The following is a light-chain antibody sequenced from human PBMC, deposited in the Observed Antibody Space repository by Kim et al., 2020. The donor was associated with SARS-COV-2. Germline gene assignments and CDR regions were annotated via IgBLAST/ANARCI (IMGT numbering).Light chain of an antibody. J-gene: IGLJ3*02. CDR1: SNDDDDYNY. CDR3: SSYISSSTPWV. Sequence: QSVLTQPASVSGSPGQSITISCTRPSNDDDDYNYVSWYQQYPGAAPKLIIYDVTIRPSGVSNRFSGSKSGNTASLTISGLQAEDEADYYCSSYISSSTPWVFGGGTQLTVL. V-gene: IGLV2-14*03. CDR2: DVT.